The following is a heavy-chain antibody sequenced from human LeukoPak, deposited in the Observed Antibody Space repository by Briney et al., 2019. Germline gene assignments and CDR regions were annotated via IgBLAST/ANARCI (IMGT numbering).Heavy chain of an antibody. Sequence: GGSLRLSCAASGFTFSSYSMNWVRQAPGKGLEWLSYISTSSSTIKYADFVKGRFTISRDNAKNSLYLQMNSLRDEDTAVYYCARSSGGHPIFGLFDYWGQGTLVTVSS. V-gene: IGHV3-48*02. CDR2: ISTSSSTI. D-gene: IGHD3-3*01. CDR1: GFTFSSYS. J-gene: IGHJ4*02. CDR3: ARSSGGHPIFGLFDY.